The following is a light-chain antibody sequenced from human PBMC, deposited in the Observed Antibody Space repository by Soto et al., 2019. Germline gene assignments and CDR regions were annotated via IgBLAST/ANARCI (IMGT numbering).Light chain of an antibody. CDR1: NIGSNN. Sequence: SYELTQPVSVSVALGQTARVTCGGKNIGSNNVHWYQQRPGQAPVLAIYRDNRRPSGIPERFSGSNSGNTATLTISGAQAGDEADYYCQVWDGSTVVFGGGTKVTVL. CDR3: QVWDGSTVV. V-gene: IGLV3-9*01. CDR2: RDN. J-gene: IGLJ2*01.